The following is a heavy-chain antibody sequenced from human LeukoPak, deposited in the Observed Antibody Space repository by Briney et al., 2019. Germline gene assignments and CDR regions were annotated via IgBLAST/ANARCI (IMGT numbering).Heavy chain of an antibody. CDR2: ITSSSTYI. Sequence: GGSLRLSWAASGFTFSSDSMNWVRQTTGKGLEWLSSITSSSTYIFYTDSLKGRFTISRDNAKNSLFLQMNSLRAEDTAVYYCARGQGFCSGGSCLYYFDYWGQGTLVTVSS. CDR3: ARGQGFCSGGSCLYYFDY. CDR1: GFTFSSDS. V-gene: IGHV3-21*01. D-gene: IGHD2-15*01. J-gene: IGHJ4*02.